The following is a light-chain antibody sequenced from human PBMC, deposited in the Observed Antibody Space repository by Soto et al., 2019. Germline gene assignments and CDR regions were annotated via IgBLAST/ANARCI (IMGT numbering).Light chain of an antibody. J-gene: IGKJ1*01. Sequence: DVVMTQSPLSLPVILGQPASISCRSSQSIVYSNGQAYLSWFQQRPGQSPRRLIYRASNRDSGVPERVSGSGSGTDFTLQIDRVEAEDVGIYYCMQGTKWPPTFGRGTRVEIK. CDR3: MQGTKWPPT. CDR1: QSIVYSNGQAY. CDR2: RAS. V-gene: IGKV2-30*01.